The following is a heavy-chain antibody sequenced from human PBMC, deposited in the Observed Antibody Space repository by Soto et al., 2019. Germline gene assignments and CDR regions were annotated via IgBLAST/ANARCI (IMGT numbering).Heavy chain of an antibody. Sequence: QVPLVESGGGVVQPGRSLRLSCAASGFTFSSYDMYWVRQAPGKGLECMAVISYDGSNKYYADSVKGRFTISRDNSKSTLFLQMNSLRAEDTAVYHCAKINSGWAQLGAFDCWGQGTMVTVSS. CDR2: ISYDGSNK. CDR1: GFTFSSYD. CDR3: AKINSGWAQLGAFDC. J-gene: IGHJ3*01. D-gene: IGHD6-19*01. V-gene: IGHV3-30*18.